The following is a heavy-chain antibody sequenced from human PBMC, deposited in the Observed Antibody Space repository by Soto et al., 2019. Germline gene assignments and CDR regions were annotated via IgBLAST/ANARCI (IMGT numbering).Heavy chain of an antibody. CDR3: ARIYCSSIRCSSHFDY. Sequence: TLSLTCTVSGGSISSYYWSWIRQPPGKGLEWIGYIYYSGSTNYNPSLKSRVTISVDTSKNQFSLKLSSVTAADTAVYFCARIYCSSIRCSSHFDYWGQGTLVTVS. V-gene: IGHV4-59*08. CDR1: GGSISSYY. D-gene: IGHD2-2*01. CDR2: IYYSGST. J-gene: IGHJ4*02.